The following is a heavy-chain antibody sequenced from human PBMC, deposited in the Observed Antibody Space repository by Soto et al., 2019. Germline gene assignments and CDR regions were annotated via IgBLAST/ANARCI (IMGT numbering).Heavy chain of an antibody. CDR2: ISGYNGNT. CDR3: AKADSNYAGRFSYYYMDV. D-gene: IGHD4-4*01. CDR1: GCTFSSYA. V-gene: IGHV1-18*01. J-gene: IGHJ6*03. Sequence: ASVKVSCKASGCTFSSYAISWVRQAPGQGLEWMGWISGYNGNTHYSQKFQGKVTMTTDTSTSTAYMELRNLRSDDTAVYYCAKADSNYAGRFSYYYMDVWGTGTMVTVSS.